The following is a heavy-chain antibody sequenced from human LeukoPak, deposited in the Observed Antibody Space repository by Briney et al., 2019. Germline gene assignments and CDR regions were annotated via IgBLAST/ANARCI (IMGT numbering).Heavy chain of an antibody. D-gene: IGHD2-8*01. CDR2: AYHTGTS. CDR3: TRVVNGGHFDY. J-gene: IGHJ4*02. V-gene: IGHV4-59*01. CDR1: GASINDYY. Sequence: SETLSLTCSVSGASINDYYWTWIRQPPGKGLEWIGYAYHTGTSGYHPSLKSRVAMSLDTSKNQVSLKLRSVTAADTAVYFCTRVVNGGHFDYWGQGTLVTVSS.